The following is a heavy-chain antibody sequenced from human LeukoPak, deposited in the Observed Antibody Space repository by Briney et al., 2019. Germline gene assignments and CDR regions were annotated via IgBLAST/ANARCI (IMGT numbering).Heavy chain of an antibody. CDR2: VYRSGGT. CDR3: ARQAGDYVWGTYRPNWFDP. CDR1: GDSISDKYW. J-gene: IGHJ5*02. D-gene: IGHD3-16*02. Sequence: SETLSLTCAVSGDSISDKYWWRWVRQFPDKGLEWIGEVYRSGGTSYNPSLKSRVTVSIDYSKNQFSLNLRSVTAADTAVYYCARQAGDYVWGTYRPNWFDPWGLGIQVTVSS. V-gene: IGHV4-4*02.